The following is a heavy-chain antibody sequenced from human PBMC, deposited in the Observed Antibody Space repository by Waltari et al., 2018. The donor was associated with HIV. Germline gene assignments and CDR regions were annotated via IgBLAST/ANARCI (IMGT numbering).Heavy chain of an antibody. D-gene: IGHD1-1*01. CDR2: LCHSVST. CDR1: GGPISSSSYY. J-gene: IGHJ6*02. Sequence: QQQFQESRPGLVTPWETLSINCTGSGGPISSSSYYWAWIRQSPGTGVEWFGSLCHSVSTYYGPSLRSRATISGDMSANRFSLKLTSVTATDTAVYFCARHCLQKGWLPQLKYYYGMDVWGQGTTVIVSS. V-gene: IGHV4-39*01. CDR3: ARHCLQKGWLPQLKYYYGMDV.